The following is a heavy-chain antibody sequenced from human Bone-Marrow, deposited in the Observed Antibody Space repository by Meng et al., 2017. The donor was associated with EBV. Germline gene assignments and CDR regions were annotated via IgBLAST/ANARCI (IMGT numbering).Heavy chain of an antibody. V-gene: IGHV4-39*01. D-gene: IGHD3/OR15-3a*01. Sequence: QLQLRESVPXQVKPXXXLVPLCPXSGDAISSFDYWGWIRQPPGRGLEWIGSVHYTGSTYYSPSLKSRVTVSVDTSKNQFSLRLTSVTAADTAVYYCARPFPSWQSPRLDPFGAWGQGTLVTVSS. CDR2: VHYTGST. CDR1: GDAISSFDY. CDR3: ARPFPSWQSPRLDPFGA. J-gene: IGHJ5*02.